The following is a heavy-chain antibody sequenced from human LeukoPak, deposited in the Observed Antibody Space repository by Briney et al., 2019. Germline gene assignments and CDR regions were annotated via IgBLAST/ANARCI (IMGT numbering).Heavy chain of an antibody. CDR2: INPNSGGT. CDR3: ARDRAYDSSGYYRDY. D-gene: IGHD3-22*01. Sequence: GASVKVSCKASGYTFTGYYMHWVRQAPGQGLDWMGWINPNSGGTNYAQKFQGRVTMTRDTSISTAYMELSRLRSDDTAVYYCARDRAYDSSGYYRDYWGQGTLVTVSS. V-gene: IGHV1-2*02. CDR1: GYTFTGYY. J-gene: IGHJ4*02.